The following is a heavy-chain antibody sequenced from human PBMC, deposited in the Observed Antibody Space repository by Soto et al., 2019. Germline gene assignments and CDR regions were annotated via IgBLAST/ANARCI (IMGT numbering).Heavy chain of an antibody. J-gene: IGHJ6*02. D-gene: IGHD3-3*01. CDR1: GGSISSGGYY. CDR2: IYYSGST. CDR3: ARDQGEYYDFWSGLRPPPHMDV. V-gene: IGHV4-31*03. Sequence: QVQLQESGPGLVKPSQTLSLTCTVSGGSISSGGYYWSWIRQHPGKGLEWIGYIYYSGSTYYNPSLKSRVTLSVDTSKNQFSLKLSSVTAADTAVYYCARDQGEYYDFWSGLRPPPHMDVWGQGTTVTVSS.